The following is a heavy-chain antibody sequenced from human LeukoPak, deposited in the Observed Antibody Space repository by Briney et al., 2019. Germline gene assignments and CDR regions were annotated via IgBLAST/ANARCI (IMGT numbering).Heavy chain of an antibody. D-gene: IGHD6-6*01. J-gene: IGHJ4*02. CDR2: MNPTSGNT. CDR1: GYTFTSYD. V-gene: IGHV1-8*01. CDR3: AARGARSSSLRPLDF. Sequence: ASVKVSCKASGYTFTSYDINWVRQATGQGPEWMGWMNPTSGNTGCAPKFQGRVTMTRNTSISTAYLELSSLISDDTAMYYCAARGARSSSLRPLDFWGQGTLVTVSS.